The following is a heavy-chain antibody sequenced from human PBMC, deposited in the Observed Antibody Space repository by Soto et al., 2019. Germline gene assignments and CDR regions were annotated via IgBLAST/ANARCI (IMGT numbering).Heavy chain of an antibody. CDR1: EFTFSNYG. CDR2: ISNDASNG. J-gene: IGHJ6*02. CDR3: ARDDECSGYGMDV. V-gene: IGHV3-33*01. D-gene: IGHD3-10*02. Sequence: QVQLVESGGGVVQPGRSLRLSCAASEFTFSNYGMHWVRQAPGKGLEWVAVISNDASNGYHADSVKDRFTISRDNSKNTLYLKLNGLRAEVAAVYYCARDDECSGYGMDVWGQGTTVTVS.